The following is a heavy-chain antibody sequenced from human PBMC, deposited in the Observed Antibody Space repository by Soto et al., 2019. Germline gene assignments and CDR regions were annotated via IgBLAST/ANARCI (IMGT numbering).Heavy chain of an antibody. CDR2: IYYSGST. D-gene: IGHD2-15*01. CDR1: GGSISSYY. Sequence: SETLSLTCTVSGGSISSYYWSWVRQRPGKGLEWIGYIYYSGSTNYNPSLKSRVTISVDTSKNQFSLKLSSVTAADTAVYYCARPLGVLGGWFDPWGQGTLVTVSS. J-gene: IGHJ5*02. V-gene: IGHV4-59*08. CDR3: ARPLGVLGGWFDP.